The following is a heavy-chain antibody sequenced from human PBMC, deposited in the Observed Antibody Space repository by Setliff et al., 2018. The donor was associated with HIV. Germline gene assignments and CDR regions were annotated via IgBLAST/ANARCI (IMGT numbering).Heavy chain of an antibody. D-gene: IGHD3-10*01. Sequence: PSETLSLTCTVSGGSISSDDYYWNWIRQPPGKGLEWIGYITYSGSAYYNPSLKSRVTISIDTSNNQFSLSLRSVTAADTAIYYCARSIHGGGSEPFDTWGQGILVTVSS. V-gene: IGHV4-30-4*08. J-gene: IGHJ5*02. CDR1: GGSISSDDYY. CDR3: ARSIHGGGSEPFDT. CDR2: ITYSGSA.